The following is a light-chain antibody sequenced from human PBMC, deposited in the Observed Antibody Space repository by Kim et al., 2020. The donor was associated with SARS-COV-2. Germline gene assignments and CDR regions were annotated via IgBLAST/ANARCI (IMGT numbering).Light chain of an antibody. J-gene: IGKJ1*01. CDR3: QQYNNWPQT. CDR1: QSVSSN. V-gene: IGKV3-15*01. Sequence: GSPGEKSTLSCRASQSVSSNLAWYQHKPGQAPRLLIYGASTRATGIPARFSGSGSGTEFTLTISSLQSEDFAVYYCQQYNNWPQTFGQGTKVDIK. CDR2: GAS.